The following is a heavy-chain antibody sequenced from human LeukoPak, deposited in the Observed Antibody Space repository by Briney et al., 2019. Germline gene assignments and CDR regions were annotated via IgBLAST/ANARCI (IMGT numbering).Heavy chain of an antibody. CDR1: GGTFSSYA. V-gene: IGHV1-69*13. Sequence: ASVKVSCKASGGTFSSYAISWVRQAPGQGLEWMWGIIPIFGTANYAQKFQGRVTITADESTSTAYVELSSLRSEDTAVYYCARYSGYEGNSFDPWSQGTLVTVSA. CDR3: ARYSGYEGNSFDP. CDR2: IIPIFGTA. J-gene: IGHJ5*02. D-gene: IGHD5-12*01.